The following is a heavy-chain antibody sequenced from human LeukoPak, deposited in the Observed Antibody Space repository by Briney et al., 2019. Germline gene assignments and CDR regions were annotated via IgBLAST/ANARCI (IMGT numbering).Heavy chain of an antibody. J-gene: IGHJ4*02. CDR2: IWYDGSNK. CDR1: GFTFSSYG. Sequence: GRSLRLSCAASGFTFSSYGMHWVRQAPGKGLEWVAVIWYDGSNKYYADSVKGRFTISRDNSKNTLYLQMNSLRAEDTAVYYCAKWNVDTAMVRGFDYWGQGTLVTVSS. V-gene: IGHV3-33*06. CDR3: AKWNVDTAMVRGFDY. D-gene: IGHD5-18*01.